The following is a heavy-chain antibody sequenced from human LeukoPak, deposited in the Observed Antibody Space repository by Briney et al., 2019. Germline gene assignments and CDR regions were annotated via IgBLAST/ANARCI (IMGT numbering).Heavy chain of an antibody. V-gene: IGHV4-59*08. CDR1: GTAFSSYF. CDR2: FYHNGGT. Sequence: SETLSLTCDISGTAFSSYFWNWIRQSPAKGLEWIGYFYHNGGTSYNPSLRSRVTISVDSSQKKLSLQVTSMTAADTAIYYCAGGRMGRYYDHWGQGTLVAVST. CDR3: AGGRMGRYYDH. D-gene: IGHD1-26*01. J-gene: IGHJ4*02.